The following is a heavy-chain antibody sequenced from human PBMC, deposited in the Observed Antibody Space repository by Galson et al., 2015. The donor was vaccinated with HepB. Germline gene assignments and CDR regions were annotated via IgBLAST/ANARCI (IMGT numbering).Heavy chain of an antibody. J-gene: IGHJ2*01. CDR1: GGSISTYY. CDR3: ARPSPPAYCGGDCYYPYWYFDL. Sequence: ETLSLTCTVSGGSISTYYWSWIRQPPGKGLEWIGFIYHSGRTNYNPSLKSRVTIPVDTSKNQFSLKLSSVTAADTAVYYCARPSPPAYCGGDCYYPYWYFDLWGRGTLVTVSS. CDR2: IYHSGRT. V-gene: IGHV4-59*08. D-gene: IGHD2-21*02.